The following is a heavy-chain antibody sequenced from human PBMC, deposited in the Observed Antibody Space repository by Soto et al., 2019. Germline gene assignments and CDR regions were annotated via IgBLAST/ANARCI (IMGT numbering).Heavy chain of an antibody. CDR1: GFTFSLYS. Sequence: GGSLRLSCAASGFTFSLYSMIWVRQAPGKGLEWVASITGSSSYIYYEDSLKGRFTISRDNAKNSLFLQLDSLRAEDTAVYFCVRARSTDSSPDYWGQGTLVTVSS. CDR3: VRARSTDSSPDY. V-gene: IGHV3-21*01. CDR2: ITGSSSYI. J-gene: IGHJ4*02. D-gene: IGHD6-19*01.